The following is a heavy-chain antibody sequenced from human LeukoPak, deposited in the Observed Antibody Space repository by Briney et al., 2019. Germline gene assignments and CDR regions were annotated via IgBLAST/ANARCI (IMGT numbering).Heavy chain of an antibody. V-gene: IGHV1-24*01. D-gene: IGHD1-26*01. CDR1: GYTLTELS. CDR2: FDLEDGET. CDR3: ATLGWELPTFDY. Sequence: ASVKVSCKVSGYTLTELSMHWVRQAPGKGLEWMGGFDLEDGETIYAQKFQGRVTMTEDTSTDTAYMELSSLRSEDTAVYYCATLGWELPTFDYWGQGTLVTVS. J-gene: IGHJ4*02.